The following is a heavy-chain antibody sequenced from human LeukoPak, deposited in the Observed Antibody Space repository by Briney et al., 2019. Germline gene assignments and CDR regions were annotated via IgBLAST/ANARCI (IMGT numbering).Heavy chain of an antibody. CDR2: IRYDGSNK. Sequence: GRSLRLSCAASRFIFSSYGMHWVRQAPGKGLEWVAVIRYDGSNKYYADSVKGRFTISRDNSKNTLYLQMNSLRAEDTAVYYCARDHAIYSGSFPLGYWGQGTLVTVSS. V-gene: IGHV3-33*01. CDR1: RFIFSSYG. CDR3: ARDHAIYSGSFPLGY. D-gene: IGHD1-26*01. J-gene: IGHJ4*02.